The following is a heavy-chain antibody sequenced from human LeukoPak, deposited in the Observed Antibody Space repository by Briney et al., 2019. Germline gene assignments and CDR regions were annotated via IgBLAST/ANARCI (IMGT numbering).Heavy chain of an antibody. CDR3: ARARRVRGVSPDYSWLDP. CDR2: IIPFLGIT. D-gene: IGHD3-10*01. V-gene: IGHV1-69*04. Sequence: ASVKVSCKASGDSFSSYGVNWVRQAPGQGLEWMGMIIPFLGITHYAQRFQGRVTIRADKSTSTAYMELSSLRSEDTAVYHCARARRVRGVSPDYSWLDPWGQGTLVTVSS. J-gene: IGHJ5*02. CDR1: GDSFSSYG.